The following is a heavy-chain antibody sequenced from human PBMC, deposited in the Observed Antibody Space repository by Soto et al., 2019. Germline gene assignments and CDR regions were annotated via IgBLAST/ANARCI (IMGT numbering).Heavy chain of an antibody. V-gene: IGHV1-8*01. J-gene: IGHJ4*02. Sequence: QAQLVQSGAEVTKPGASVKVSCKASGYTFTSYDINWVRQATGQGLEWMGWMSPNSGATGYAQKFQGRVTMTTDTSTRTAYMELRSLRSDDPAVYYCARDRGSYALDYWAQGTLVTVSS. CDR2: MSPNSGAT. D-gene: IGHD1-26*01. CDR3: ARDRGSYALDY. CDR1: GYTFTSYD.